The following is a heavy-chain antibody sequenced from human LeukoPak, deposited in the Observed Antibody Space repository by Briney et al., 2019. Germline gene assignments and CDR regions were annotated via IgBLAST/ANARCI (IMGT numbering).Heavy chain of an antibody. J-gene: IGHJ4*02. CDR1: GGSFSGYY. V-gene: IGHV4-34*01. D-gene: IGHD3-22*01. Sequence: KASETLSLTCAVYGGSFSGYYWSWIRQPPGKGLEWIGEINHSRSTNYNPSLKSRVTISVDTSKNQFSLKLSSVTAADTAVYYCARGYYYDGFDYWGQGTLVTVSS. CDR3: ARGYYYDGFDY. CDR2: INHSRST.